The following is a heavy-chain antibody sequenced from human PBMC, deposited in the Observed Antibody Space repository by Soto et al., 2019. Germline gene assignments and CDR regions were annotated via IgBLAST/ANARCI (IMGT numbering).Heavy chain of an antibody. Sequence: ASVKVSCKASGYTFTGYYMHWVRQAPGQGLEWMGWINPNSGGTNYAQKFQGWVTMTRDTSISTAYMELSRLRSEDSAVYYCALTAGPHYWGQGTLVTVSS. J-gene: IGHJ4*02. V-gene: IGHV1-2*04. CDR3: ALTAGPHY. CDR1: GYTFTGYY. CDR2: INPNSGGT.